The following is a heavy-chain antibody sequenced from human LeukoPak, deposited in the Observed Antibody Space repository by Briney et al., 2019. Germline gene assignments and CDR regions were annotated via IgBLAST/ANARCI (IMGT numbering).Heavy chain of an antibody. Sequence: SETLSLTCTVSGYSISSGYYWGWIRQPPGKGLEWIGSIYHSGSTYYNPSLKSRVTISVDTSKNQFSLKLSSVTAADTAVYYCARKFGCGSSLDYWGQGTLVTVSS. CDR2: IYHSGST. J-gene: IGHJ4*02. CDR3: ARKFGCGSSLDY. D-gene: IGHD1-26*01. CDR1: GYSISSGYY. V-gene: IGHV4-38-2*02.